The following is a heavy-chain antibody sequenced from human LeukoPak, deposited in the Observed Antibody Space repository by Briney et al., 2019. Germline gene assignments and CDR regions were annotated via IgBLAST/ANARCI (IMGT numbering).Heavy chain of an antibody. V-gene: IGHV1-46*01. D-gene: IGHD2-21*02. Sequence: ASVKVSCKASGYTFTSYYMHWVREAPGQGLEWMGIINPSGGSTSHAQKFQGRVTMTRDTSTSTVYMELSSLRSEDTAVYYCASEVGVVTAIGYAFDIWGQGTMVTVSS. CDR1: GYTFTSYY. J-gene: IGHJ3*02. CDR3: ASEVGVVTAIGYAFDI. CDR2: INPSGGST.